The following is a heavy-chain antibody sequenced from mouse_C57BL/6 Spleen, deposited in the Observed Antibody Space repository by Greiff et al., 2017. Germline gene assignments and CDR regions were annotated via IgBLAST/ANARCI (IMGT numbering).Heavy chain of an antibody. V-gene: IGHV3-6*01. J-gene: IGHJ4*01. D-gene: IGHD1-1*01. Sequence: EVKLMESGPGLVKPSQSLSLTCSVTGYSITSGYYWNWIRQFPGNKLEWMGYISYDGSNNYNPSLKNRISITRDTSKNQFFLKLNSVTTEDTATYYCARGGGYYYGSSYAMDYWGQGTSVTVSS. CDR3: ARGGGYYYGSSYAMDY. CDR2: ISYDGSN. CDR1: GYSITSGYY.